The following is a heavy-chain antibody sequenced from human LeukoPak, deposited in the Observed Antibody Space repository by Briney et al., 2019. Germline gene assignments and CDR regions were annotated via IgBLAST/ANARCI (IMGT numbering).Heavy chain of an antibody. Sequence: GGSLCLSCAVSGVTLSRDYMDSVRQAPGKGLGWGSVIYSSGSTSYTDSVKGGFTISRDNSKNTLSLQMNSLRADATAVFYCARVLSGVSGDYWGQGTLGTVSS. CDR1: GVTLSRDY. CDR3: ARVLSGVSGDY. CDR2: IYSSGST. V-gene: IGHV3-53*01. D-gene: IGHD2-8*01. J-gene: IGHJ4*02.